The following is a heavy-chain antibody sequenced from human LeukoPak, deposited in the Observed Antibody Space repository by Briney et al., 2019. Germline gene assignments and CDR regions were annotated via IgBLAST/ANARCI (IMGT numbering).Heavy chain of an antibody. V-gene: IGHV4-59*01. J-gene: IGHJ4*02. Sequence: PSETLSLTCTVSGGSISTYYWTWIRQPPGKGLEWIGYIYYSGSANYNPSLQSRVTISVDMSKNQFSLKLTSVTAADTAVYYCARGALSDSSGYRDPSFDYWGQGTLVTVSS. CDR2: IYYSGSA. D-gene: IGHD3-22*01. CDR3: ARGALSDSSGYRDPSFDY. CDR1: GGSISTYY.